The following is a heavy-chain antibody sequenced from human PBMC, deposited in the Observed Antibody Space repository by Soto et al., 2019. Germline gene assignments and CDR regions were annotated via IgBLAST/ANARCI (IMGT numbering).Heavy chain of an antibody. J-gene: IGHJ6*02. CDR1: GGSFSSYA. CDR3: AGDHRYCSGGSCRNYRIDV. D-gene: IGHD2-15*01. Sequence: SAVKVSCKASGGSFSSYAISWVRQAPGQGLEWMGGIIPIFGTANYAQKFQGRATITADESTSTAYMELSSLRSEDTAVYYCAGDHRYCSGGSCRNYRIDVPSQGTTVPASS. CDR2: IIPIFGTA. V-gene: IGHV1-69*13.